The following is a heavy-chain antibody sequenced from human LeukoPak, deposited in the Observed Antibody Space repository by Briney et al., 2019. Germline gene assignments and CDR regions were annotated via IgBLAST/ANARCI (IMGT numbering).Heavy chain of an antibody. CDR3: ARGDSGEDAFDI. Sequence: SRTLSLTCTVSGSSISSGDYYWSWIRQPPGKGLEWIGYIYYSGSTYYNPSLKSRVTISVDTSKNQFSLKLSSVTAADTAVYYCARGDSGEDAFDIWGQGTMVTVSS. V-gene: IGHV4-30-4*01. D-gene: IGHD2-15*01. CDR2: IYYSGST. J-gene: IGHJ3*02. CDR1: GSSISSGDYY.